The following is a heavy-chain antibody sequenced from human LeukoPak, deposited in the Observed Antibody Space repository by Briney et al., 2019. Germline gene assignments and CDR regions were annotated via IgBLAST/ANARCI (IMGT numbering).Heavy chain of an antibody. V-gene: IGHV1-18*01. CDR3: ARDSVSTSPLFDY. CDR2: ISAYNRNT. D-gene: IGHD1-1*01. J-gene: IGHJ4*02. Sequence: ASVKVSCKASGYTFTNYGISWVRQAPGQDLEWMGWISAYNRNTNYAQNPQGRVTMTIDTSTSTAYMELRSLRSDDTAVYYCARDSVSTSPLFDYWGQGTLVTVSS. CDR1: GYTFTNYG.